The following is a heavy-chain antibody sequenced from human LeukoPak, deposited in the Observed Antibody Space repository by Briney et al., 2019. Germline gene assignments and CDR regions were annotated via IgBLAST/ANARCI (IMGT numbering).Heavy chain of an antibody. Sequence: SETLSLTCTVSGGSISSSSYYWGWIRQPPGKGLEWIGYIYYSGSTYYNPSLKSRVTISVDTSKNQFSLKLSSVTAADTAVYYCARDRANSYGPYYYYGMDVWGQGTTVTVSS. CDR1: GGSISSSSYY. D-gene: IGHD5-18*01. CDR2: IYYSGST. J-gene: IGHJ6*02. CDR3: ARDRANSYGPYYYYGMDV. V-gene: IGHV4-30-4*08.